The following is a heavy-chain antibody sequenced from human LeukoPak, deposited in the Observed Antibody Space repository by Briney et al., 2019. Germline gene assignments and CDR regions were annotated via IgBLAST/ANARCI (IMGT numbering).Heavy chain of an antibody. J-gene: IGHJ6*03. CDR3: AKEFIAARLYYYYYMDV. D-gene: IGHD6-6*01. Sequence: ASVKVSCKVSGYTLTELSMHWVRQAPGKGLEWMGGFDPEDGETIYAQKFQGRVTMTEDTSTDTAYMELSSLRSEDTAVYYCAKEFIAARLYYYYYMDVWGKGTTVTVSS. CDR2: FDPEDGET. CDR1: GYTLTELS. V-gene: IGHV1-24*01.